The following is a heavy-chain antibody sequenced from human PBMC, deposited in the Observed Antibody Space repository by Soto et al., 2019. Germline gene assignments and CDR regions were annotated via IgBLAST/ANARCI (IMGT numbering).Heavy chain of an antibody. D-gene: IGHD4-17*01. V-gene: IGHV4-34*01. Sequence: PSEPQCLTCAVYGGYFIDYCFSWISKPPGKGLEWIGKIYYIGNTNYNPSLKSRVTISIDTWKTQFSLKMNSVTAADTAVYFCGGQDYGAKGYYFENWGQGALVTVSS. J-gene: IGHJ4*02. CDR2: IYYIGNT. CDR3: GGQDYGAKGYYFEN. CDR1: GGYFIDYC.